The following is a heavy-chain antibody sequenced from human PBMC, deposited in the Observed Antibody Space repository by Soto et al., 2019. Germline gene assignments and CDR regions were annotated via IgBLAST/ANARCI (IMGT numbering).Heavy chain of an antibody. D-gene: IGHD5-12*01. CDR2: IKQDGSEK. CDR1: GFTFSSYW. Sequence: EVQLVESGGGLVQPGGSLRLSCAASGFTFSSYWMSWVRQAPGKGLEWVDNIKQDGSEKYYVDSVKGRFTISRDNANDKLYLQMNRLRAELTAVYYYPRDPNLVATRRDVYDYYCMDDWGQGTTVTVSS. CDR3: PRDPNLVATRRDVYDYYCMDD. J-gene: IGHJ6*02. V-gene: IGHV3-7*01.